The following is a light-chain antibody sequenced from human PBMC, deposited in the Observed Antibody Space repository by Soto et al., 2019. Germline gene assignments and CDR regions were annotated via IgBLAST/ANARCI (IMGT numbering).Light chain of an antibody. CDR2: ATS. V-gene: IGKV3D-20*01. CDR3: QDSSTSPLP. J-gene: IGKJ1*01. Sequence: EIVLIQSPPILYLSPGERSTVSCRAVQSVTNTYMAWYQQKPDRAPTLLIYATSRRATGIPDRFRGSGSGTDVTLTSSSLEPQESAVYYCQDSSTSPLPFGQGTKVDI. CDR1: QSVTNTY.